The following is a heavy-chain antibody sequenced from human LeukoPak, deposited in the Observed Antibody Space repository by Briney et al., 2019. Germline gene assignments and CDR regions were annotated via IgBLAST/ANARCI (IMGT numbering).Heavy chain of an antibody. Sequence: GGSLRLSCAASGFIFSDYDMSWIRQSAGEGLEWISYISSTSFSIKYAASVEGRFTISRDNTKKLVHLQMNNLRAEDTAVYYCASEFDSSGYSYWGQGTPVTVSS. CDR2: ISSTSFSI. J-gene: IGHJ4*02. CDR3: ASEFDSSGYSY. V-gene: IGHV3-11*01. D-gene: IGHD3-22*01. CDR1: GFIFSDYD.